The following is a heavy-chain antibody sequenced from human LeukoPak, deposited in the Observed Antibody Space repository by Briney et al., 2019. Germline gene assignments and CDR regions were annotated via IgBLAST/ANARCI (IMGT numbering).Heavy chain of an antibody. V-gene: IGHV3-23*01. J-gene: IGHJ6*03. Sequence: GGSLRLSCAASGFTFSSYAMSWVRQALGKGLEWVSAISGSGGSTYYADSVKGRFTISRDNSKNTLYLQMNSLRAEDTAVYYCAKPPFYSNYVFYYYMDVWGKGTTVTVSS. CDR3: AKPPFYSNYVFYYYMDV. D-gene: IGHD4-11*01. CDR1: GFTFSSYA. CDR2: ISGSGGST.